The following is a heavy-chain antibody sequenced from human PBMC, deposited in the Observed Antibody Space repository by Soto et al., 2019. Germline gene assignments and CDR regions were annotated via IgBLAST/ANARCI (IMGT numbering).Heavy chain of an antibody. V-gene: IGHV4-4*02. CDR1: GGSISKGDW. D-gene: IGHD6-13*01. CDR2: IHHSGST. J-gene: IGHJ4*02. CDR3: ARDQGSHPGD. Sequence: QVQLQESGPGLVRPSGTVSLTCAVSGGSISKGDWWSWVRQPPGKGLEWIGEIHHSGSTNYNPSLKSRVTMSVVPAKNLFSLTLNSVNAADTAFYYCARDQGSHPGDWGQGTLVSVSS.